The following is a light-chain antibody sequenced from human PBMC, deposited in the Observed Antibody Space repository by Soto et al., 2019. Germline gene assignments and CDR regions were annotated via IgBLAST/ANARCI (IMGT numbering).Light chain of an antibody. CDR2: DVN. Sequence: QSALTQPRSVSGSPGQSVTISCTGSSSDIGTYNYVSWYQHHPGKAPKLIIYDVNKRPSGVPDRFSGSKSGSTASLNISGLQVEDEADYYCCSYAGSYTFVFGTGTKLTVL. CDR3: CSYAGSYTFV. J-gene: IGLJ1*01. V-gene: IGLV2-11*01. CDR1: SSDIGTYNY.